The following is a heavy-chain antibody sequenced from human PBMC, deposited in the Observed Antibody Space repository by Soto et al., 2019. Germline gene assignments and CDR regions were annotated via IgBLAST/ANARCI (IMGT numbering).Heavy chain of an antibody. V-gene: IGHV4-59*08. D-gene: IGHD2-15*01. Sequence: SETLSLTCTVSGGSISSYYWSWIRQPPGKGLEWIGYIYYSGSTNYNPSLKSRVTISVDTSKNQFSLKLSSVTAADTAVYYCARGSVVVVAATPVPYYYYYMDVWGKGTTVTVSS. CDR3: ARGSVVVVAATPVPYYYYYMDV. CDR1: GGSISSYY. CDR2: IYYSGST. J-gene: IGHJ6*03.